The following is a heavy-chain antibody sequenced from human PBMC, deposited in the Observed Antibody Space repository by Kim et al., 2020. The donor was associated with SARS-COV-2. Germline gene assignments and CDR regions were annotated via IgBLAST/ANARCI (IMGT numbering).Heavy chain of an antibody. CDR3: AKAAVAGTGGGLYYYYGMDV. D-gene: IGHD6-19*01. V-gene: IGHV3-23*01. J-gene: IGHJ6*02. CDR2: ISGSGGST. Sequence: GGSLRLSCAASGFTFSSYAMSWVRQAPGKGLEWVSAISGSGGSTYYADSVKGRFTISRDNSKNTLYLQMNSLRAEDTAVYYCAKAAVAGTGGGLYYYYGMDVWGQGTTVTVSS. CDR1: GFTFSSYA.